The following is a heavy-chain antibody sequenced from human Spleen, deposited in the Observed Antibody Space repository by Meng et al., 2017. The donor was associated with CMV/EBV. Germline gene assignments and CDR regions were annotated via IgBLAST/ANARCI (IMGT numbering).Heavy chain of an antibody. CDR1: GFTFDDYT. V-gene: IGHV3-49*04. CDR2: IRSKAYGGTT. J-gene: IGHJ4*02. CDR3: TRAGNSRRAYYFDY. Sequence: GESLKISCAASGFTFDDYTMHWVRQVPGKGLEWVGFIRSKAYGGTTEYAASVKGRFTISRDDSKSIAYLQMNSLKTEDTAVYYCTRAGNSRRAYYFDYWGQGTLVTVSS.